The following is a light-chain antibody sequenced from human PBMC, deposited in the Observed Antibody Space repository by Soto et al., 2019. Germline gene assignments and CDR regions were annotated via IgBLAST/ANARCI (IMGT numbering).Light chain of an antibody. V-gene: IGKV1-5*03. J-gene: IGKJ2*01. Sequence: DVQMTQSPSTLSASVGDRVTITCLASQGISSWLAWYQKKPGEAPNLLIYEASTLGRGVPSRFSGGGSGTEFTRTISSLQPDDFAANYFQQHSISSPYTFGQGTKLEIK. CDR1: QGISSW. CDR2: EAS. CDR3: QQHSISSPYT.